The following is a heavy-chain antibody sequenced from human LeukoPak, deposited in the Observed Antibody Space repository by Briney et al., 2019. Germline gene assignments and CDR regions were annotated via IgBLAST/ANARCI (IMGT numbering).Heavy chain of an antibody. D-gene: IGHD5-18*01. CDR2: INPNSGGT. V-gene: IGHV1-2*06. J-gene: IGHJ4*02. CDR3: AREEYSYGYFDY. Sequence: ASVKVSFKASGYTFTGYYMHWVRQAPRQGLEWMGRINPNSGGTNYAQKFQGRVTMTRDTSISTAYMELSRLRSDDTAVYYCAREEYSYGYFDYWGQGTLVTVSS. CDR1: GYTFTGYY.